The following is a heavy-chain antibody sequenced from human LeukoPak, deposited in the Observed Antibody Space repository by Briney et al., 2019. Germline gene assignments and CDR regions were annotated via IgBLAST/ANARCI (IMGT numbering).Heavy chain of an antibody. V-gene: IGHV1-69*13. Sequence: ASVKVSCKASGGTFSSYAISWVRQAPGQGLEWMGGIIHIFGTANYAQKFQGRVTITADESTSTAYMELSSLRSEDTAVYYCASEADYYGSGSYYNMGYWGQGTLVTVSS. D-gene: IGHD3-10*01. CDR2: IIHIFGTA. J-gene: IGHJ4*02. CDR1: GGTFSSYA. CDR3: ASEADYYGSGSYYNMGY.